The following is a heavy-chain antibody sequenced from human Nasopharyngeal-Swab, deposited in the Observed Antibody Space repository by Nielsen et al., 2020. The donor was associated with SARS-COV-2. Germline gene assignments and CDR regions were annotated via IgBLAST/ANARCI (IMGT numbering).Heavy chain of an antibody. D-gene: IGHD3-3*01. CDR3: ARDLVRFLEGDWFDP. V-gene: IGHV1-69*04. CDR1: GGTFSSYA. CDR2: IIPILGIA. Sequence: SVKVSCKASGGTFSSYAIGWVRQAPGQGLEWMGRIIPILGIANYAQKFQGRVTITADKSTSTAYMELSSLRSEDTAVYYCARDLVRFLEGDWFDPWGQGTLVTVSS. J-gene: IGHJ5*02.